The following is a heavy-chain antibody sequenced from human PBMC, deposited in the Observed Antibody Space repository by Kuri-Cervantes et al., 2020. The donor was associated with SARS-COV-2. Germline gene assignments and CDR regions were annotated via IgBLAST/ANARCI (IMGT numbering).Heavy chain of an antibody. CDR3: AREGIAANLNFDP. D-gene: IGHD6-13*01. Sequence: LSLTCAASGFTFSSYSMNWVRQAPGKGLEWVSYISSSSSTIYYADSVKGRFTISRDNSKNTLYLQMNSLRAEDTAVYYCAREGIAANLNFDPWGQGTLVTVSS. CDR1: GFTFSSYS. CDR2: ISSSSSTI. J-gene: IGHJ5*02. V-gene: IGHV3-48*01.